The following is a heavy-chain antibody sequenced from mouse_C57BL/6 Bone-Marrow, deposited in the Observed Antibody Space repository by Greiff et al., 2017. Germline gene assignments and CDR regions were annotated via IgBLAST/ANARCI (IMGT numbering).Heavy chain of an antibody. CDR1: GYTFTSYW. CDR3: ARTTTVVAEAY. J-gene: IGHJ3*01. D-gene: IGHD1-1*01. Sequence: QVQLQQPGAELVKPGASVKLSCKASGYTFTSYWMQWVKQRPGQGLAWIGEIDPSDSYTNYNQKFKGKATLTVDTSSSTAYMQLSSLTSEDSAVYYCARTTTVVAEAYWGQGTLVTGSA. V-gene: IGHV1-50*01. CDR2: IDPSDSYT.